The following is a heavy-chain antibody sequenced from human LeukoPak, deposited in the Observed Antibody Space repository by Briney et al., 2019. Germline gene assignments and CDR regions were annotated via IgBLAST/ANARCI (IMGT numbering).Heavy chain of an antibody. CDR2: IYYSGST. J-gene: IGHJ4*02. V-gene: IGHV4-59*08. D-gene: IGHD3-22*01. CDR1: GGSISSYY. Sequence: SETLSLTCTVSGGSISSYYWSWIRQPPGKGLEWIGYIYYSGSTNYNPSLKSRVTISVDTSKNQFSLKLSSVTAADTAVYYCARLISPQYYYDSSGYYYFDYWGQGTLVTVSS. CDR3: ARLISPQYYYDSSGYYYFDY.